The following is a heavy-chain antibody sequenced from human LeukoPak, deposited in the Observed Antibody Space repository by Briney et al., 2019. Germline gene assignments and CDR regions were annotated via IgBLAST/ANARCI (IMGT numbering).Heavy chain of an antibody. CDR3: ARKRSVTDYYFDF. Sequence: PGGSLRLSCTASGFTFSNYAMRWVRQAPGEGLGWVSSISDDGAAKRYADSVKGRFTVSRDNSENTLYLKMNSLRAEDTAEYYCARKRSVTDYYFDFWGQGTLVTVSS. CDR1: GFTFSNYA. CDR2: ISDDGAAK. D-gene: IGHD3-3*01. J-gene: IGHJ4*02. V-gene: IGHV3-23*01.